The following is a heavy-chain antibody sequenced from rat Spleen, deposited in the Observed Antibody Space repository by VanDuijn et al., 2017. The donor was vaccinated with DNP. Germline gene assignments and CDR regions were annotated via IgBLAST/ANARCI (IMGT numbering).Heavy chain of an antibody. D-gene: IGHD1-11*01. CDR3: AKGPNFGGWSDFFDY. Sequence: EVKLVESGGGLVRPGGSLKLSCAASGFNFNNNWMGWVRQAPGKGLERIGEINKDSRTIDYSPSLKDKFIISRDNAQNTLYLQMDKLGSEDSAIYYCAKGPNFGGWSDFFDYWGQGVMVTVSS. CDR1: GFNFNNNW. J-gene: IGHJ2*01. CDR2: INKDSRTI. V-gene: IGHV4-2*01.